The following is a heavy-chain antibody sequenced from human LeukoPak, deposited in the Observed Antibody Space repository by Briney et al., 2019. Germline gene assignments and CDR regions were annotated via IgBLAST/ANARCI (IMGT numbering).Heavy chain of an antibody. Sequence: PGGSLRLSCAASGFTFSSYGMHWVRQAPGKGLEWVAFIRYDGSNKYYADSVKGRFTISRDNSKNTLYLQMNSLRAEDTAVYYCAKDHGVFGYCSSTSCYSPLGYWGQGTLVTVSS. CDR3: AKDHGVFGYCSSTSCYSPLGY. CDR2: IRYDGSNK. V-gene: IGHV3-30*02. CDR1: GFTFSSYG. D-gene: IGHD2-2*03. J-gene: IGHJ4*02.